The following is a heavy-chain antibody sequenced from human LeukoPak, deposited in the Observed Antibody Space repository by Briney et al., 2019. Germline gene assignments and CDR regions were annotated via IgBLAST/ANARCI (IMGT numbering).Heavy chain of an antibody. V-gene: IGHV3-21*01. Sequence: NPGGSLRLSCAASGFTFSSYSMYWVRQAPGKGLEWVASLSSSSSSIYYADSVKGRFTISRDNAKNSLYLQMNSLRAEDTAVYYCARVTGLQLVQGLDYWGQGTLVTVSS. CDR2: LSSSSSSI. CDR3: ARVTGLQLVQGLDY. CDR1: GFTFSSYS. D-gene: IGHD6-13*01. J-gene: IGHJ4*02.